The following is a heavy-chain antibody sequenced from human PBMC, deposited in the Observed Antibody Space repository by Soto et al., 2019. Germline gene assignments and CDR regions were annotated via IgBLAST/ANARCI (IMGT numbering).Heavy chain of an antibody. Sequence: SETLSLTCTVSGGSISSSSYYWGWIRQPPGKGLEWIGSIYYSGSTYYNPSLKSRVTISVDTSKNQFSLKLSSVTAADTAVYYCARLGGRWFRVFDYWGQGTLVTVSS. J-gene: IGHJ4*02. CDR1: GGSISSSSYY. CDR3: ARLGGRWFRVFDY. V-gene: IGHV4-39*01. D-gene: IGHD1-26*01. CDR2: IYYSGST.